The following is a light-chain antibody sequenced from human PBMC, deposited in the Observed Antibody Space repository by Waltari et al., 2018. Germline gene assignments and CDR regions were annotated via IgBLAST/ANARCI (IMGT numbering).Light chain of an antibody. CDR2: EGS. Sequence: QSALTQPASLSGSPGQPITISCTGTSSALINYNFLSWYQHHPGEAPKLIIYEGSKRPSGVSDRFSGSKSGYTASLTISGLQAEDEADYYCCSYGFSVVFGGGTKLTVL. V-gene: IGLV2-23*01. CDR3: CSYGFSVV. CDR1: SSALINYNF. J-gene: IGLJ3*02.